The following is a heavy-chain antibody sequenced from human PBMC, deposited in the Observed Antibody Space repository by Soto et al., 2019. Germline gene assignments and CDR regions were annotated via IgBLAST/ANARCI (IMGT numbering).Heavy chain of an antibody. V-gene: IGHV1-2*02. CDR3: ASRFRGSYHPWPFDY. CDR1: GYTFTGFH. D-gene: IGHD1-26*01. Sequence: ASVKVSRKASGYTFTGFHMNWVRQAPGQGLEWMGWINPNSGGTNYAQKFQGGVTMTRDLSINTVYMELNRLRTDDTAVYYCASRFRGSYHPWPFDYWGQGTLVTVSS. J-gene: IGHJ4*02. CDR2: INPNSGGT.